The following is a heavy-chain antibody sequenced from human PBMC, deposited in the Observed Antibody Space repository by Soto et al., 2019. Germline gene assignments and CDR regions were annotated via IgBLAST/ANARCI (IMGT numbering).Heavy chain of an antibody. J-gene: IGHJ5*02. V-gene: IGHV1-3*01. CDR1: GYTFTSSA. CDR2: INAGNGNI. CDR3: VRRHVSATGIDWFDP. Sequence: GASVTVSCKASGYTFTSSAIHWVRQAPGQGLEWMGWINAGNGNIKHSQKFQHRVTITRDTSASTAYMELSSLRLEDTAVYYCVRRHVSATGIDWFDPWGQGTLVTVSS. D-gene: IGHD6-13*01.